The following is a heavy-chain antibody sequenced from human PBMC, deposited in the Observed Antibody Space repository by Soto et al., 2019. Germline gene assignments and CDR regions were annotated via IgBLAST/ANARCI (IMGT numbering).Heavy chain of an antibody. D-gene: IGHD5-18*01. V-gene: IGHV3-30*18. Sequence: QVQLVESGGAVVQPGKSLRLSCAASGFTFSSYGMYWIRQAPGKGLEWVAAISYDGSNKFHADSVKGRFTISRDNSQHTLYLQMNSLSTEDTAVYYCAKDIVRYTYGACDNWGQGALVTVSS. CDR1: GFTFSSYG. CDR2: ISYDGSNK. J-gene: IGHJ4*02. CDR3: AKDIVRYTYGACDN.